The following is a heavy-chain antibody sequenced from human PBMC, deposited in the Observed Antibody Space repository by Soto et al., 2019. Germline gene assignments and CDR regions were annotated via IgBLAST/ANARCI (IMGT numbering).Heavy chain of an antibody. V-gene: IGHV1-69*08. CDR3: ARDLGQSGRVLPAPNWFDP. CDR2: IIPIVGIV. D-gene: IGHD2-2*01. Sequence: QVQLVQSGAEVKKPGSSVKVSCKASGGTFGSYTINWVRQAPGQGLEWMGRIIPIVGIVNYAQKLQGRVTITADKSTSTASMQLSSLRSEDTAMYYCARDLGQSGRVLPAPNWFDPWGQRTLVTVSS. J-gene: IGHJ5*02. CDR1: GGTFGSYT.